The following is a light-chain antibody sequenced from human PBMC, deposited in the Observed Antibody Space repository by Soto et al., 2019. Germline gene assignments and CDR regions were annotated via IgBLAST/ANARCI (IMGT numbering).Light chain of an antibody. CDR3: AAWDASLDGYV. CDR2: SYD. J-gene: IGLJ1*01. V-gene: IGLV1-44*01. Sequence: QSVLTQPPSASGTPGQRVTISCSTSSSNLGDNTVNWYQQVPGTAPKLLIYSYDQRPSGVPDRFSGSKSGTSASLAISGLQSEDDADYWCAAWDASLDGYVFGTGTKVTVL. CDR1: SSNLGDNT.